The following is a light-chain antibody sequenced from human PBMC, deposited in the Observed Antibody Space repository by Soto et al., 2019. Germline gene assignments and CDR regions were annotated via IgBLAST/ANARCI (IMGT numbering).Light chain of an antibody. CDR3: SSYAGSNNYV. CDR2: EVS. CDR1: NNDVGGYNY. Sequence: QSVLTQPPSASGSPGQSVTISCTGTNNDVGGYNYVSWYQQHPGKAPKLMIYEVSKRPSGVPDRFSGSKSGNTASLTVSGLQAEDEADYFCSSYAGSNNYVFGTGTKLTVL. V-gene: IGLV2-8*01. J-gene: IGLJ1*01.